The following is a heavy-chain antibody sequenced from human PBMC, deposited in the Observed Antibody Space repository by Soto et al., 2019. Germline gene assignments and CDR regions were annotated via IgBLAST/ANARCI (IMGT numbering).Heavy chain of an antibody. D-gene: IGHD3-10*01. CDR1: GGSISSGGYY. CDR3: ASGSGSYYSWFDP. J-gene: IGHJ5*02. CDR2: IYYSRST. V-gene: IGHV4-31*03. Sequence: QVQLQESGPGLVKPSQTLSLTCTVSGGSISSGGYYWSWIRQHPGKGLEWIGYIYYSRSTYYNPSLKSRVTISVDTYKNQFSLKLSSVTAADTAVYYCASGSGSYYSWFDPWGQGTLVTVSS.